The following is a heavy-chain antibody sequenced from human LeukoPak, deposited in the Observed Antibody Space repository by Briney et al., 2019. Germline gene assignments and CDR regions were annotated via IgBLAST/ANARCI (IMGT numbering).Heavy chain of an antibody. CDR2: INPNSGGT. CDR3: ARSRGLTAAAVRAVFDY. D-gene: IGHD6-13*01. J-gene: IGHJ4*02. V-gene: IGHV1-2*02. Sequence: ASVKVSCKASGYTFTGYYMHWVRQPPGQGLEWMGWINPNSGGTNYAQKFQGGVTMISDTSISTAYMELSRLRSDDTAVYYCARSRGLTAAAVRAVFDYWGQGTLVTVSS. CDR1: GYTFTGYY.